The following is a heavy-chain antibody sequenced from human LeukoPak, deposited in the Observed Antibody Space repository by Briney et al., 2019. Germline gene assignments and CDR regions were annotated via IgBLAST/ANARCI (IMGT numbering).Heavy chain of an antibody. CDR1: GFTFSNYG. D-gene: IGHD3-10*01. CDR2: ISHDGSNN. V-gene: IGHV3-30*03. J-gene: IGHJ4*02. Sequence: PGRSLRLSCAASGFTFSNYGMHWVRQAPGKGLEWVVVISHDGSNNNYADSVKGRFTISRDNSKNTLYLQMNSLRPEDTAVYYCARVGGSPLWFGEFPNYWGQGTLVTVSS. CDR3: ARVGGSPLWFGEFPNY.